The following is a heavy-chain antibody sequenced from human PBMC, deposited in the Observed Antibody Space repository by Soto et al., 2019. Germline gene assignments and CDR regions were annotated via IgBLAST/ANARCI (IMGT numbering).Heavy chain of an antibody. CDR1: GGSFSGYY. CDR2: INHSGST. Sequence: SETLSLTCAVYGGSFSGYYWSWIRQPPGKGLEWIGEINHSGSTNYNPSLKSRVTISVDTSKNQFSLKLSSVTAADTAVYYCARERGNIVVVPAVQRGWFDPWGQGTLVTVSS. D-gene: IGHD2-2*01. CDR3: ARERGNIVVVPAVQRGWFDP. J-gene: IGHJ5*02. V-gene: IGHV4-34*01.